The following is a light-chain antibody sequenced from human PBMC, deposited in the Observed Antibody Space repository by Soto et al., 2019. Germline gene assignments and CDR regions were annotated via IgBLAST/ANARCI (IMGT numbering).Light chain of an antibody. CDR1: SSDVGGYYC. V-gene: IGLV2-14*01. J-gene: IGLJ1*01. Sequence: QSVLTQPASVSGSPGQSITISCTGTSSDVGGYYCVSWYQHHPGKAPKLMIYQVSNRPSGVSNRFSGSKSGNTASLTISGLQAEDEADYYCSSYTSSNTFYVFGTGTKLTVL. CDR3: SSYTSSNTFYV. CDR2: QVS.